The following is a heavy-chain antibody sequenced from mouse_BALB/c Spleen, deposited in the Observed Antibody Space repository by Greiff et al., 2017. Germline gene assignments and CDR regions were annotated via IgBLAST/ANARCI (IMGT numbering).Heavy chain of an antibody. D-gene: IGHD2-1*01. CDR3: ARGGHYGNYVRNYFDY. Sequence: EVKLVESGGGLVKPGGSLKLSCAASGFTFSSYAMSWVRQTPEKGLEWVAYISSGSSTIYYADTVKGRFTISRDNPKNTLFLQMTSLRSEDTAMYYCARGGHYGNYVRNYFDYWGQGTTLTVSS. CDR2: ISSGSSTI. J-gene: IGHJ2*01. CDR1: GFTFSSYA. V-gene: IGHV5-17*02.